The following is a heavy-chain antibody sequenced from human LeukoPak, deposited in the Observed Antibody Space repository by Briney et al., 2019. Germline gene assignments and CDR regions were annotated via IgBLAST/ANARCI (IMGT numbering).Heavy chain of an antibody. CDR2: INPNSGGT. J-gene: IGHJ4*02. V-gene: IGHV1-2*02. CDR1: GYTFTGYY. D-gene: IGHD3-22*01. CDR3: ARDPRVPYYYDSSETDKTFDY. Sequence: PGASVKVSCKASGYTFTGYYIHWVRQAPGQGLEWMGWINPNSGGTNYPQKFQGRVTMTRDTSISTAYMELSRLRSDDTAVYYCARDPRVPYYYDSSETDKTFDYWGQGTLVTVSS.